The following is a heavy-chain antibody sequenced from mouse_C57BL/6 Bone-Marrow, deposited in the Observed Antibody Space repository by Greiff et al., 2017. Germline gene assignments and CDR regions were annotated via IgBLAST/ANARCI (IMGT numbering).Heavy chain of an antibody. CDR3: ARDGYPMDD. CDR2: ISDGGSYT. D-gene: IGHD1-2*01. V-gene: IGHV5-4*01. Sequence: EVPVVESGGGLVKPGGSLKLSCAASGFTFSSYAMSWVRQTPEKRLEGVATISDGGSYTYYPDNVKGRFTISRDNAKNNLYLQMSHLKSEDTAMYYCARDGYPMDDWGQGTSVTVSS. CDR1: GFTFSSYA. J-gene: IGHJ4*01.